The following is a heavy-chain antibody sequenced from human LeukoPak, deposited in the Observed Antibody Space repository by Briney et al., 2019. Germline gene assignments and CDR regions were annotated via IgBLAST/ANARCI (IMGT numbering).Heavy chain of an antibody. CDR3: ARMLRGSSWPGTPDYYYGMDV. Sequence: PSETLSLTCSVSGDPVNSYYWSWIRQPPGKGLEWIGCIYYSGSTNYNPSLKSRVTISVDTSKKQFSMKLTSVTAADTAVYYCARMLRGSSWPGTPDYYYGMDVWGQGTTVTVSS. V-gene: IGHV4-59*02. CDR1: GDPVNSYY. CDR2: IYYSGST. J-gene: IGHJ6*02. D-gene: IGHD6-13*01.